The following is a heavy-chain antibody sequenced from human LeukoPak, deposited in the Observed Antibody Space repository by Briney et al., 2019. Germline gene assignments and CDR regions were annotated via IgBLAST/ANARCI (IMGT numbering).Heavy chain of an antibody. J-gene: IGHJ4*02. CDR3: AKDYSSGYSYYFDY. V-gene: IGHV3-23*01. CDR2: ISGSGGST. CDR1: GFTFSSYA. Sequence: PGGSLRLSCAASGFTFSSYAMSWVRQAPGKELEWVSAISGSGGSTYYADSVKGRFTIPRDNSKNTLYLQMNSLRAEDTAVYYCAKDYSSGYSYYFDYWGQGTLVTVSS. D-gene: IGHD3-22*01.